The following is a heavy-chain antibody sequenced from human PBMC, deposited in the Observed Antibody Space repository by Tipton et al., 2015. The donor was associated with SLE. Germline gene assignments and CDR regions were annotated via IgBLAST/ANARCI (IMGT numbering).Heavy chain of an antibody. J-gene: IGHJ6*03. V-gene: IGHV4-61*01. CDR1: GGSISGTYF. CDR3: AREATAIEVRYYYHYYMDV. Sequence: LRLSCTVSGGSISGTYFWSWIRQPPGKGLEWIGYVYYSGSTHYNPSLTSRVSMSVDTSKNQFSLKLTSVTAADTAVYYCAREATAIEVRYYYHYYMDVWGKGTTVTISS. D-gene: IGHD5-18*01. CDR2: VYYSGST.